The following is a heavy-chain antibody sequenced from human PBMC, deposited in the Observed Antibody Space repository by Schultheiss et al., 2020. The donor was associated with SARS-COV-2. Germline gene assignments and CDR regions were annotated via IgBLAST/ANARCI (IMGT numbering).Heavy chain of an antibody. CDR1: GFTFSSYA. CDR2: ISYDGSNK. CDR3: ANHCTNGVCSTLSYYYGMDV. J-gene: IGHJ6*02. V-gene: IGHV3-30*04. D-gene: IGHD2-8*01. Sequence: GESLKISCAASGFTFSSYAMHWVRQAPGKGLEWVAVISYDGSNKYYADSVKGRFTISRDNSKNTLYLQMNSLRAEDTAVYYCANHCTNGVCSTLSYYYGMDVWGQGTTVTVSS.